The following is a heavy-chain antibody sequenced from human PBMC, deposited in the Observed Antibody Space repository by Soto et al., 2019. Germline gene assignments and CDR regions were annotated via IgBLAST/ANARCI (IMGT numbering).Heavy chain of an antibody. CDR1: GFTFSSYA. CDR2: ISGSGGST. J-gene: IGHJ4*02. D-gene: IGHD3-3*01. Sequence: GGSPRLSCAASGFTFSSYAMSWVRQAPGKGLEWVSAISGSGGSTYYADSVKGRFTISRDNSKNTLYLQMNSLRDEDTAVYYCARDLEGFWSGYLFDYWGQGTLVTVSS. CDR3: ARDLEGFWSGYLFDY. V-gene: IGHV3-23*01.